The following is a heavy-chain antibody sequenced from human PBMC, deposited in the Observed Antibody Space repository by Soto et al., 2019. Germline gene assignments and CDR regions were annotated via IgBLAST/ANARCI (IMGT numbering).Heavy chain of an antibody. J-gene: IGHJ4*02. CDR2: IYNSGST. D-gene: IGHD3-3*01. V-gene: IGHV4-39*01. CDR1: GVSVNSSSYY. CDR3: ARQSFRRVRAPFDY. Sequence: PSETLSLTCSVSGVSVNSSSYYWGWIRQPPGKGLEWIQSIYNSGSTYFNPSLKSRVTLSIDTSKNQLSLTLKSVTAADTAVYYCARQSFRRVRAPFDYWGQGILVTVSS.